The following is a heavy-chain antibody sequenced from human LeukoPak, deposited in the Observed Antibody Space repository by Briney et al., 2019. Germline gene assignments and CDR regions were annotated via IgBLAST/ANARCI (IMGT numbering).Heavy chain of an antibody. V-gene: IGHV1-2*02. CDR1: GYTFTSYY. D-gene: IGHD4-23*01. CDR3: ARGPATVVTPWYYYYYMDV. CDR2: INPNSGGT. J-gene: IGHJ6*03. Sequence: ASVKVSCKASGYTFTSYYMHWVRQAPGQGLEWMGWINPNSGGTNYAQKFQGRVTMTRDTSISTAYMELSRLRSDDTAVYYCARGPATVVTPWYYYYYMDVWGKGTTVTVSS.